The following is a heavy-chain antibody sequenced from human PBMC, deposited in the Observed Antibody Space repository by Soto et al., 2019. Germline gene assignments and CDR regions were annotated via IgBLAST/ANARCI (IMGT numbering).Heavy chain of an antibody. Sequence: PSETLSLTCAVSGDSISSGYYWGWIWHPPGKGLEWLGTTYYGASSYYNPSLRSRITILRDASTNQLSLKLSSVTAADTAVYFCVRVAGSASWYETDSWGQGILVTVSS. CDR3: VRVAGSASWYETDS. CDR1: GDSISSGYY. V-gene: IGHV4-38-2*01. CDR2: TYYGASS. D-gene: IGHD6-13*01. J-gene: IGHJ4*02.